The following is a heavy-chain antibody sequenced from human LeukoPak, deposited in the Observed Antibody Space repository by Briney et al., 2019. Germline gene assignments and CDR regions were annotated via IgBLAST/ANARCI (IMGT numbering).Heavy chain of an antibody. V-gene: IGHV3-7*03. CDR3: ARGGTASYYYFYGVDV. CDR2: IKEDGSEK. J-gene: IGHJ6*04. D-gene: IGHD5-12*01. CDR1: GFTFSNYW. Sequence: PGGSLRLSCAASGFTFSNYWMSWVRQAPGKGLEWVANIKEDGSEKYYVDSVMGRFTISRDNAKDSLYLQMNTLRAEDTAVYYCARGGTASYYYFYGVDVWGKGTTVTVSS.